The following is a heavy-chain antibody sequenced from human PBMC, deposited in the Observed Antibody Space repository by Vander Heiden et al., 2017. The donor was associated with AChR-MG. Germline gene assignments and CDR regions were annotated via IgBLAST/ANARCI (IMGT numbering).Heavy chain of an antibody. CDR1: GGTFSSYA. V-gene: IGHV1-69*06. CDR2: IIPIFGTA. J-gene: IGHJ4*02. D-gene: IGHD3-22*01. Sequence: QVQLVQSGAEVKKPGSSVKVSCKASGGTFSSYAISWVRQAPGQGLEWMGGIIPIFGTANYAQKFQGRVTITADKSTSTAYMELSSLRSEDTAVYYCARERGHYYDSSGYYCYFDYWGQGTLVTVSS. CDR3: ARERGHYYDSSGYYCYFDY.